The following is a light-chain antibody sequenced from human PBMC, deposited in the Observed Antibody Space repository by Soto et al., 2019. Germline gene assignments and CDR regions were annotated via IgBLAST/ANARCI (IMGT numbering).Light chain of an antibody. CDR2: GAS. Sequence: EIVLTQSPGTLSLSPGERATLSCRASQSVSSNYLAWYQQKPGQVHRLLIYGASSRATGIPDRFSGSGSGTDFTLTISRLEPEDFAVYYCQQYGSSPRVTFGGGTKVEIK. CDR1: QSVSSNY. V-gene: IGKV3-20*01. J-gene: IGKJ4*01. CDR3: QQYGSSPRVT.